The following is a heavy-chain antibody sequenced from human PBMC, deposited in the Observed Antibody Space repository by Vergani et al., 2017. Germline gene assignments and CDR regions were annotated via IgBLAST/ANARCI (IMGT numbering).Heavy chain of an antibody. V-gene: IGHV1-3*01. J-gene: IGHJ4*02. Sequence: QVQLVQSGAEVKKPGASVKVSCKASGYTFTNYAMHWVRQAPGQRLEWMGWINAGNGNTKYSQKFQGRVTITRDTSARAAYMELSSLRSENTAVYYCARGLVDGRYRXFDWWGEGTLVTVSP. CDR3: ARGLVDGRYRXFDW. CDR2: INAGNGNT. CDR1: GYTFTNYA. D-gene: IGHD1-26*01.